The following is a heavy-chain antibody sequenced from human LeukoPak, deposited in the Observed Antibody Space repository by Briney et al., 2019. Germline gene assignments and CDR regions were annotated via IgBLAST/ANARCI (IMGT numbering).Heavy chain of an antibody. Sequence: GGSLRLSCAASGFTFSSYGMSWVRQAPGKGLEWVSAISGSGGSTYYVDSVKGRFTISRDNSKNTLYLQMTSLRAEDTAVYYCAKAGCTNIACRPNVYNWFDPWGQGTLVTVSS. D-gene: IGHD2-8*01. CDR2: ISGSGGST. CDR1: GFTFSSYG. J-gene: IGHJ5*02. V-gene: IGHV3-23*01. CDR3: AKAGCTNIACRPNVYNWFDP.